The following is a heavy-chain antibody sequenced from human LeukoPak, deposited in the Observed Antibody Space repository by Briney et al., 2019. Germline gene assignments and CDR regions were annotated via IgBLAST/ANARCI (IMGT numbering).Heavy chain of an antibody. V-gene: IGHV3-9*01. CDR3: AKAKTYYYGSGSYRYFDY. CDR1: GFTFDDYA. Sequence: PGGSLRLSCAASGFTFDDYAMHWVRQAPGKGLEWVSGISLDSGSIGYADSVKGRFTISRDNAKNSLYLQMNSLRAEDTALYYCAKAKTYYYGSGSYRYFDYWGQGTLVTVSS. CDR2: ISLDSGSI. D-gene: IGHD3-10*01. J-gene: IGHJ4*02.